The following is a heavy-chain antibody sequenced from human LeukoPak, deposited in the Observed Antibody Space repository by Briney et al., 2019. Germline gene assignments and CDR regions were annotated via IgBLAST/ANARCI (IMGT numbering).Heavy chain of an antibody. CDR1: GYSFTNYW. V-gene: IGHV5-51*01. CDR3: ARQERGIAAAAWFDP. D-gene: IGHD6-13*01. CDR2: IHSADSNT. J-gene: IGHJ5*02. Sequence: GESLKISCKDSGYSFTNYWIGWVRQMPRKGLEWMGIIHSADSNTKYSPSFQGQVTISADKSISTAYLQWSSLKAPDTAMYYCARQERGIAAAAWFDPWGQGTLVTVSS.